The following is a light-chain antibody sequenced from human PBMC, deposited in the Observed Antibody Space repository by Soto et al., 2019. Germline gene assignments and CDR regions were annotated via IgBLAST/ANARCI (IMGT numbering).Light chain of an antibody. CDR1: QSFSSY. J-gene: IGKJ5*01. Sequence: EIVLTQSPATLSLSPGERATLSCRASQSFSSYLAWYQQKPGQAPRLLIYDASKRATGIPARFSGRGSGTDFTLTISSLEREDCAVYYCQQRSNWPPVITFGQGTRLEIK. V-gene: IGKV3-11*01. CDR3: QQRSNWPPVIT. CDR2: DAS.